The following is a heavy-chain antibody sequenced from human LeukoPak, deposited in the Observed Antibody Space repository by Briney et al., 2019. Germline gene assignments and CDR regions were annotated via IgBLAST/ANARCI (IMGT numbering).Heavy chain of an antibody. V-gene: IGHV3-74*01. D-gene: IGHD2-8*01. CDR2: INPDGTSP. CDR1: GYTFRNYW. Sequence: GGSLRLSCAASGYTFRNYWMHWARQVPGKGLVWVSRINPDGTSPHYADSVKGRFTISRDNARNILYLQMNSLRVEDTAIYYCVRGTNDWTGIDYWGQGILVTVSS. CDR3: VRGTNDWTGIDY. J-gene: IGHJ4*02.